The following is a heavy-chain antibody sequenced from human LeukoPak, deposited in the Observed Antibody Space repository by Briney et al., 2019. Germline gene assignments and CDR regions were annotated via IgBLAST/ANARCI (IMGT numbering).Heavy chain of an antibody. CDR1: GFSLSTSGVG. CDR3: AHSYDFWSGYSPLYNWFDP. V-gene: IGHV2-5*02. Sequence: SGPTLVKPTQTLTLTCTFSGFSLSTSGVGVGWIRQPPGKALEWLALIYWDDDKRYSPSLKSRLTITKDTSKNQVVLTMTNMDPVDTATYYSAHSYDFWSGYSPLYNWFDPWGQGTLVTVSS. D-gene: IGHD3-3*01. CDR2: IYWDDDK. J-gene: IGHJ5*02.